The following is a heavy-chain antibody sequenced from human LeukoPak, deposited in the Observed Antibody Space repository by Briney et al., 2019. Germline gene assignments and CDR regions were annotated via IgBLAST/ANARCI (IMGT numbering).Heavy chain of an antibody. CDR3: ARDTTTKRDAKCYFEY. D-gene: IGHD1-26*01. V-gene: IGHV1-2*02. CDR1: GYTFTGYY. J-gene: IGHJ4*02. CDR2: INPNNGGT. Sequence: ASVKVSCKASGYTFTGYYMHWVRQAPGQGLEWMGWINPNNGGTNYAQKFQGRVTMTRGTSISTAYMELSRLRSDDTAVYYCARDTTTKRDAKCYFEYWGQGTLVTVSS.